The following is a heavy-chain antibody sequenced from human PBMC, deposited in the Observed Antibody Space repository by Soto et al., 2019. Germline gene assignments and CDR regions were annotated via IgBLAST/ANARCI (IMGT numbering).Heavy chain of an antibody. CDR3: ARVSAVKSDSSGWYYFDY. CDR2: INPSGGST. D-gene: IGHD6-19*01. J-gene: IGHJ4*02. CDR1: GYTFTSYY. V-gene: IGHV1-46*03. Sequence: QVQLVQSGAEVKKPGASVKVSCKASGYTFTSYYMHWVRQAPGQGLEWMGIINPSGGSTSYAQKFQGRVTMTRDTSTSTVYMELSSLRSEDTAVYYCARVSAVKSDSSGWYYFDYWGQGTLVTVSS.